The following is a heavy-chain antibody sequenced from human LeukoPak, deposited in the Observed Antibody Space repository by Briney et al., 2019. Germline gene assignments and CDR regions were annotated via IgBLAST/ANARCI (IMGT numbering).Heavy chain of an antibody. CDR1: GYTFTAYY. Sequence: ASVKVSCKASGYTFTAYYIHWVRQAPGQGLEWMGQIDPNSDGTKYAQKFQGRVTMTRDTSISTAYMQVSRLRSDDTAVYYCATWRGSFYDYWGQGTLLTVSS. CDR3: ATWRGSFYDY. CDR2: IDPNSDGT. V-gene: IGHV1-2*06. D-gene: IGHD2/OR15-2a*01. J-gene: IGHJ4*02.